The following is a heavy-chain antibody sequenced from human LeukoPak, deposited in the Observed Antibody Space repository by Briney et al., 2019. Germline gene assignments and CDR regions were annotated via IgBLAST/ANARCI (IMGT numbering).Heavy chain of an antibody. CDR2: ISSSGSTI. D-gene: IGHD2-15*01. CDR3: ARDSGGWVDY. CDR1: GFTFSSYA. J-gene: IGHJ4*02. Sequence: GGSLRLSCAASGFTFSSYALTWVRQAPGKGLEWVSYISSSGSTIYYADSVKGRFTISRDNAKNSLYLQMNSLRAEDTAVYYCARDSGGWVDYWGQGTLVTVSS. V-gene: IGHV3-48*04.